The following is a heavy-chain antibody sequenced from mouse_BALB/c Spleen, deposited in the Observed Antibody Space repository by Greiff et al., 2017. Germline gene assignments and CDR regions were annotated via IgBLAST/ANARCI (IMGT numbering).Heavy chain of an antibody. CDR1: GYTFTSYV. V-gene: IGHV1-14*01. Sequence: EVQLQQSGPELVKPGASVKMSCKASGYTFTSYVMHWVKQKPGQGLEWIGYINPYNDGTNYNEKFKGKATLTADKSSSTAYMQLSSLTSDDSAVYFCARDYYDYDGGYAMDYWGQGTSVTVSS. CDR2: INPYNDGT. D-gene: IGHD2-4*01. J-gene: IGHJ4*01. CDR3: ARDYYDYDGGYAMDY.